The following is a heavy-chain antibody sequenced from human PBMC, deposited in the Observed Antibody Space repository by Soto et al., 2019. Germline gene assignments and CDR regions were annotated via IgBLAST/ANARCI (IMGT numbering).Heavy chain of an antibody. CDR1: GYSFTSYW. Sequence: PGESLKISCKGSGYSFTSYWIGWVRQMPGKGLEWMGIIYPGDSDTRYTPSFQGQVTISADKSISTDYLQWSSLKASDTAMYYCAGRMVRGVTNTNDAFDIWGKGTMFTV. D-gene: IGHD3-10*01. J-gene: IGHJ3*02. V-gene: IGHV5-51*01. CDR3: AGRMVRGVTNTNDAFDI. CDR2: IYPGDSDT.